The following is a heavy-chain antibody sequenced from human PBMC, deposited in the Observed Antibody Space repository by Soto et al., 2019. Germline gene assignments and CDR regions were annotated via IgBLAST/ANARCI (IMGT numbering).Heavy chain of an antibody. CDR3: ARAYYYDISGYYYEVYYFDY. V-gene: IGHV1-18*01. CDR2: ISAYNGNT. Sequence: ASVKVSCKASGYTFTSYGISWVRQAPGQGLEWMGWISAYNGNTNYAQKLQCRVTMTTDKSTSTAYMELRSLRSDDTAVYYCARAYYYDISGYYYEVYYFDYWGQGTLVTVSS. CDR1: GYTFTSYG. D-gene: IGHD3-22*01. J-gene: IGHJ4*02.